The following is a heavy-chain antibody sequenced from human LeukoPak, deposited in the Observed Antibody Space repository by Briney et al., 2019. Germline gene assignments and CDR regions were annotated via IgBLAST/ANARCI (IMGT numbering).Heavy chain of an antibody. J-gene: IGHJ5*02. CDR2: ISGGGGST. D-gene: IGHD3-22*01. CDR3: AKDITGRVLAYYYDSSGYYFS. Sequence: GGSLRLSCAASGFTFDDYAMHWVRQAPGKGLECVSLISGGGGSTYHADSVKGRFTISRDNSKNSLYLQMNSLRTEDTALYYCAKDITGRVLAYYYDSSGYYFSWGQGTLVTVSS. V-gene: IGHV3-43*02. CDR1: GFTFDDYA.